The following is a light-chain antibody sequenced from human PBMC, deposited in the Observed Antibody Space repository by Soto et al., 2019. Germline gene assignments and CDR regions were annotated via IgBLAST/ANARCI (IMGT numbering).Light chain of an antibody. CDR2: KVT. CDR3: LSHTGSRTL. Sequence: QSVLTQPASVSGSPGQSITISCTGASSDVGDYNYVSWYQEHPGQVPKLIIFKVTTRPSGVSDRFSGSRSGNTASLTISGLQAEDEADYYCLSHTGSRTLFGGGTKLTVL. J-gene: IGLJ3*02. V-gene: IGLV2-14*01. CDR1: SSDVGDYNY.